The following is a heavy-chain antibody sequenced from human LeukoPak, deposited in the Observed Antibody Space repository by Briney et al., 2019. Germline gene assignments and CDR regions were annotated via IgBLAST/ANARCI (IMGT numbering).Heavy chain of an antibody. CDR3: ARAGVVPAGGFSP. V-gene: IGHV3-21*01. CDR2: ISSSSSYI. CDR1: GFTFSSYS. J-gene: IGHJ5*02. D-gene: IGHD2-2*01. Sequence: PGGSLRLSCAASGFTFSSYSMNWVRQAPGKGLEWVSSISSSSSYIYYADSVKGRFTISRDNAKNSLYLQMNSLRAEDTAVYYCARAGVVPAGGFSPWGQGTLVTVSS.